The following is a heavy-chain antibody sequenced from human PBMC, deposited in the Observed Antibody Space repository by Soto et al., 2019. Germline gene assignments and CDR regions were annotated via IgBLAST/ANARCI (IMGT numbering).Heavy chain of an antibody. D-gene: IGHD3-16*02. CDR3: AQDLGFIDPFDY. CDR2: ISGSTSGT. V-gene: IGHV3-23*01. CDR1: GFAFSSYA. Sequence: EVQLLESGGGLVQPGGSLRLSWAASGFAFSSYAMSWVRQAPGKGLEWVSSISGSTSGTYYVDAVKGRFTISRDNTNNTLSLQMNRRRAEDTAVYYCAQDLGFIDPFDYWCQRALVTVSS. J-gene: IGHJ4*02.